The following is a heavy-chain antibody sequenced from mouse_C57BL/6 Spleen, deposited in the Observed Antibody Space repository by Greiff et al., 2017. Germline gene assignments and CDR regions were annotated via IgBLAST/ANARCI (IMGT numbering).Heavy chain of an antibody. J-gene: IGHJ2*01. CDR2: IDPETGGT. V-gene: IGHV1-15*01. D-gene: IGHD2-3*01. CDR3: TKSYDGYYYFDY. Sequence: QVQLKESGAELVRPGASVTLSCKASGYTFTDYEMHWVKQTPVHGLEWIGAIDPETGGTAYNQKFKGKAILTADKSSSTAYMELRSLTSEDSAVYYCTKSYDGYYYFDYWGQGTTLTVSS. CDR1: GYTFTDYE.